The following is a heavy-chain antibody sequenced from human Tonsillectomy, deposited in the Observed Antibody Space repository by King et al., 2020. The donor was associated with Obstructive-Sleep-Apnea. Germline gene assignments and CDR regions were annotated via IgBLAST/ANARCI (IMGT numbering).Heavy chain of an antibody. D-gene: IGHD3-22*01. CDR3: ARETVDAYYDDRSGYYRRDD. V-gene: IGHV3-11*01. CDR2: ISSSGSTI. Sequence: VQLVESGGGLVKPGGSLRLSCAASGFTFSDYYMSWIRQAPGKVLEWVSYISSSGSTIYYADSVKGRFTISRYNATNSLYLQMTSLRAEDTAVYYCARETVDAYYDDRSGYYRRDDWGQGTLVTVSS. J-gene: IGHJ4*02. CDR1: GFTFSDYY.